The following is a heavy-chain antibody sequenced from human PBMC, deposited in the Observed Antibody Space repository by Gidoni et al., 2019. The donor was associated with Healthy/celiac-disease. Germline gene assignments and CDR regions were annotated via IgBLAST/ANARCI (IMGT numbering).Heavy chain of an antibody. CDR3: ARDRHTGISRRTWLAPGDY. V-gene: IGHV3-48*01. J-gene: IGHJ4*02. CDR1: GFTFSSYR. CDR2: ISSSSSTI. Sequence: EVQLVESGGGLVQPGGSLRLSCAASGFTFSSYRMNWVRQAPGKGLEWVSYISSSSSTIYYADSVKGRFTISRDNAKNSLYLQMNSLRAEDTAVYYCARDRHTGISRRTWLAPGDYWGQGTLVTVSS. D-gene: IGHD6-19*01.